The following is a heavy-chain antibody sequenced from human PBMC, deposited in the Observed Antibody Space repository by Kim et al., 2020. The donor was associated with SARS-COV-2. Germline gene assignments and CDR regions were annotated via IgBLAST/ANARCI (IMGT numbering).Heavy chain of an antibody. Sequence: SETLSLTCTVSGGSISSSSYYWGWIRQPPGKGLEWIGSIYYSGSTYYNPSLKSRVTISVDTCKNQFSLKLRSVTAADTAMYYCARDPFITMLVVAEEYYCGMDVWGQGTTVTVSS. CDR3: ARDPFITMLVVAEEYYCGMDV. CDR2: IYYSGST. D-gene: IGHD3-22*01. J-gene: IGHJ6*02. V-gene: IGHV4-39*02. CDR1: GGSISSSSYY.